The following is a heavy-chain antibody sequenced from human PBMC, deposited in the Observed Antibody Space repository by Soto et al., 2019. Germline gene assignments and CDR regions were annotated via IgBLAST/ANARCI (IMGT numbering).Heavy chain of an antibody. CDR3: ARTDRDFYGVDV. CDR1: GFTFRNYD. V-gene: IGHV3-13*05. CDR2: ISAAGDP. J-gene: IGHJ6*02. Sequence: EVQLVESGGGLVQPGGSLRLSCEASGFTFRNYDMHWVRPGTGKGLEWVSGISAAGDPDYADSVEGRFTMSRENAQNYFFLQMNSLRVGDTAVYYCARTDRDFYGVDVWGQGTKVIVSS.